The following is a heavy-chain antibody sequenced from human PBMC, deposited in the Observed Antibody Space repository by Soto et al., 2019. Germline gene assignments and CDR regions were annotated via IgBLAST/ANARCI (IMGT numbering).Heavy chain of an antibody. J-gene: IGHJ5*02. CDR1: GYSFTSYW. CDR2: IYPGDSDT. CDR3: ARSVSGTYYDFWSGYFNWFDP. Sequence: GESLKISCKGSGYSFTSYWIGWVRQMPGKGLEWMGIIYPGDSDTRYSPSFQGQVTISADKSISTAYLQWSSLKASDTAMYYCARSVSGTYYDFWSGYFNWFDPWGQGTLVTVSS. V-gene: IGHV5-51*01. D-gene: IGHD3-3*01.